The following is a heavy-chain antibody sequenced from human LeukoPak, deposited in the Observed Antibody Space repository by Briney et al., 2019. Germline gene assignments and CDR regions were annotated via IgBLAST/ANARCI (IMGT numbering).Heavy chain of an antibody. D-gene: IGHD3-22*01. Sequence: GGSLRLSCAASGFTFSSYGMSWVRQAPGKGLEWVSAISGNGGSTYYADSVKGRFTISRDNAKNSLYLQMNSLRAEDTAVYYCARNFHRRLYDSSGYYPYWGQGTLVTVSS. V-gene: IGHV3-23*01. CDR3: ARNFHRRLYDSSGYYPY. CDR2: ISGNGGST. J-gene: IGHJ4*02. CDR1: GFTFSSYG.